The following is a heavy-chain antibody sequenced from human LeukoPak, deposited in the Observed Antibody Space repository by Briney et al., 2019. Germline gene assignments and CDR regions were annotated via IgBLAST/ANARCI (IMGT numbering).Heavy chain of an antibody. CDR3: AAGGMATIGY. J-gene: IGHJ4*02. Sequence: SETLSLTCTVSGGSISSYYWIWIRQPPGKGLEWIGYIYYSGSTNYNPSLKSRVTISVDTSKNQFSLKLSSVTAADTAVYYCAAGGMATIGYWGQGTLVTVSS. D-gene: IGHD5-24*01. CDR1: GGSISSYY. V-gene: IGHV4-59*01. CDR2: IYYSGST.